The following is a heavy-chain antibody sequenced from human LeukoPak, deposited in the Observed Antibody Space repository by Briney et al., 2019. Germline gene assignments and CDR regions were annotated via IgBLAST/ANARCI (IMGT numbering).Heavy chain of an antibody. CDR3: ARAQNDYYFDY. J-gene: IGHJ4*02. CDR2: ISYDGSNK. CDR1: GFTFSSYA. D-gene: IGHD2-21*02. V-gene: IGHV3-30-3*01. Sequence: GGSLRLSCAASGFTFSSYAMHWVRHAPGKGLEWVAVISYDGSNKYYADSVKGRFTISRDNSKNTLYLQMNSLRAEDTAVYYCARAQNDYYFDYWGQGTLVTVSS.